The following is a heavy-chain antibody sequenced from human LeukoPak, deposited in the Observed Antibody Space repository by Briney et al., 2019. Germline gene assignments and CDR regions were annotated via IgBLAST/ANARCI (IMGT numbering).Heavy chain of an antibody. J-gene: IGHJ4*01. CDR2: IIPIFGTA. CDR3: ARDSSTVTTGEGYFDS. CDR1: GGTFSSYA. D-gene: IGHD4-17*01. Sequence: SVKVSCKASGGTFSSYAISWVRQAPGQGLEWMGGIIPIFGTANYAQKFQGRVTITADESTSTAYMELSSLRSEDTAVYYCARDSSTVTTGEGYFDSWGQEPWSPSPQ. V-gene: IGHV1-69*01.